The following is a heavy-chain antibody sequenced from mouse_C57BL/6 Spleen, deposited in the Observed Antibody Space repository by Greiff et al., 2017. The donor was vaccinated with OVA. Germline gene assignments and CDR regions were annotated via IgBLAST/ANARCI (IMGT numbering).Heavy chain of an antibody. CDR1: GFTFSSYA. Sequence: EVTLMESGGGLVKPGGSLKLSCAASGFTFSSYAMSWVRQTPEKRLEWVATISDGGSYTYYPANVKGRFTISRDNAKNNLYLQRSHLKSEDTAMYYCAREWESFAYWGQGTLVTVSA. CDR2: ISDGGSYT. D-gene: IGHD4-1*01. V-gene: IGHV5-4*01. CDR3: AREWESFAY. J-gene: IGHJ3*01.